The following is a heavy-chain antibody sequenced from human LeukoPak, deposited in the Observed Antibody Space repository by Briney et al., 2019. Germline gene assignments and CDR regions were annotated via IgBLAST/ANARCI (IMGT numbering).Heavy chain of an antibody. CDR3: AREKTRLAAGDAFDI. D-gene: IGHD6-13*01. J-gene: IGHJ3*02. CDR2: ISTYNGNT. Sequence: ASVKVSCKPSGYTFSTYGISWVRQAPGQGLEWMGWISTYNGNTYYALKLQGRVTMTTVTSTSTAYMELRSLRSDDTAVYYCAREKTRLAAGDAFDIWGQGTMVTVSS. V-gene: IGHV1-18*01. CDR1: GYTFSTYG.